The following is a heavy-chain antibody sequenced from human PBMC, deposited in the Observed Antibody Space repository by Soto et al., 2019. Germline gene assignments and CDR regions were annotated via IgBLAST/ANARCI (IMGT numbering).Heavy chain of an antibody. J-gene: IGHJ5*01. V-gene: IGHV3-7*01. CDR1: GFTFSSFW. CDR2: IKQDGSEK. Sequence: PGGSLRLSCAASGFTFSSFWMSWVRQAPGKGLEWVANIKQDGSEKDYVDSVKGRFTISRDNAKDSLYLHLNSLRVGDTAVYYCARYGTRGDWWGLGTQVTVSS. CDR3: ARYGTRGDW. D-gene: IGHD3-10*01.